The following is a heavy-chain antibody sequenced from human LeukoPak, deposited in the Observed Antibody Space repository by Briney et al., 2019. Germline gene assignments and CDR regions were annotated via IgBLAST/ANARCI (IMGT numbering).Heavy chain of an antibody. Sequence: GGSLRLSCAASGFTFSSYEMNWVRQAPGKGLEWVSYISSSGSTIYYADSVKGRFTISRDNAKNSLYLQMNSLRAEDTAVYYCGRDGGGVAAFWKGEMLHWGKGPLVTVSS. J-gene: IGHJ4*02. CDR2: ISSSGSTI. CDR1: GFTFSSYE. V-gene: IGHV3-48*03. CDR3: GRDGGGVAAFWKGEMLH. D-gene: IGHD6-13*01.